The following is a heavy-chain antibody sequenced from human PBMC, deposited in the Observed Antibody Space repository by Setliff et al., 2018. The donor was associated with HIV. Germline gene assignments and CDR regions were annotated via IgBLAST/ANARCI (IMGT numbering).Heavy chain of an antibody. CDR1: ESVFTTYA. Sequence: ASVKVSCKASESVFTTYAMNWVRQAPGQGLEWMGWINTNTGNPTYAQGFTGRFVFSLDTPVSTAYLQISSLKAEDTAVYYCATPRTPQLYCSGGSCFDAFDLWGQGTMVTVS. V-gene: IGHV7-4-1*02. CDR3: ATPRTPQLYCSGGSCFDAFDL. CDR2: INTNTGNP. J-gene: IGHJ3*01. D-gene: IGHD2-15*01.